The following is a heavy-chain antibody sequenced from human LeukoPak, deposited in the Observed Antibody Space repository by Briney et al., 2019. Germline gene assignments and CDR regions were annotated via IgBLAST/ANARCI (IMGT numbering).Heavy chain of an antibody. D-gene: IGHD3-9*01. V-gene: IGHV3-30-3*01. Sequence: GGSLRLSCAASGFSFSTYAMHWVRQALGKGLEWVAFISYDGNKKYYADSVKGRFTISRDNSKSTLYLQMNSLRTEDTAVYYCASAGKPKKYYDILTVVLGRDYYYGMDVWGQGTTVTVSS. J-gene: IGHJ6*02. CDR1: GFSFSTYA. CDR2: ISYDGNKK. CDR3: ASAGKPKKYYDILTVVLGRDYYYGMDV.